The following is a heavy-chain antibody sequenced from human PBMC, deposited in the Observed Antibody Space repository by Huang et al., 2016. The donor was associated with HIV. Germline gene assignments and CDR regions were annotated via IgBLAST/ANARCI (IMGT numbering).Heavy chain of an antibody. V-gene: IGHV3-33*08. CDR3: ALKGDSSGWEYFRH. CDR2: IWYDGSNK. CDR1: GFTFSSYG. Sequence: QVQLVESGGGVVQPGRSLRLSCAASGFTFSSYGMHWVRQAQGKGLEGVAVIWYDGSNKYYADSVKGRFTISRDNSKNTLYLQMNSLKTEDTAVYYCALKGDSSGWEYFRHWGQGTLVTVSS. D-gene: IGHD6-19*01. J-gene: IGHJ1*01.